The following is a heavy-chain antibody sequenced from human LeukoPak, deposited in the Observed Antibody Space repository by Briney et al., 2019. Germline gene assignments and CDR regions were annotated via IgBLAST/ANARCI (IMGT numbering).Heavy chain of an antibody. CDR2: IRYDGSNK. CDR3: ARGREYNWNDEPDAFDI. D-gene: IGHD1-1*01. CDR1: GFTFSSYG. Sequence: PGGSLRLSCAASGFTFSSYGMHWVRQAPGKGLEWVAFIRYDGSNKYYADSVKGRFTISRDNSKNTLYLQMNSLRAEDTAVYYCARGREYNWNDEPDAFDIWGQGTMVTVSS. V-gene: IGHV3-30*02. J-gene: IGHJ3*02.